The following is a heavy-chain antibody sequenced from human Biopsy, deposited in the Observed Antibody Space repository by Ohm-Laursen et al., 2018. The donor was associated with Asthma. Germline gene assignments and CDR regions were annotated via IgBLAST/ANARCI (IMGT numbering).Heavy chain of an antibody. CDR2: INAGVGNT. CDR1: GYTFIHSA. CDR3: ARTYYDFLTGQVNDAFAL. Sequence: SVKVSCKASGYTFIHSAIHWVRQAPRQRLEWMGWINAGVGNTKYTQKFQGRVTITRDTSASTAYMDLRSLRSEDTAMYYCARTYYDFLTGQVNDAFALWGQGTMVTVSS. V-gene: IGHV1-3*01. J-gene: IGHJ3*01. D-gene: IGHD3-9*01.